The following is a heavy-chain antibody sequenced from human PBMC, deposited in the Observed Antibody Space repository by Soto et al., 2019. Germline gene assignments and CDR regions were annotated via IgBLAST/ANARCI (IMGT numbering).Heavy chain of an antibody. CDR1: GYTFTSYA. Sequence: ASVTVSCKASGYTFTSYAMHWVRQAPGQRLEWMGWINAGNGNTKYSQKFQGRVTITRDTSASTAYMELSSLRSEDTAVYYCAVDYDSSGYYSFDYWDQGTLVTVSS. D-gene: IGHD3-22*01. CDR3: AVDYDSSGYYSFDY. J-gene: IGHJ4*02. CDR2: INAGNGNT. V-gene: IGHV1-3*01.